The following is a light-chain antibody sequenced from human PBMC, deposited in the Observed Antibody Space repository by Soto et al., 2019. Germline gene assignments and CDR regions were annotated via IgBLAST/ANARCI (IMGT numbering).Light chain of an antibody. CDR2: GAS. CDR3: QQCGSSST. Sequence: TQSRAAPSYAPGERATLASRASQTFSNSFLSWFQQIPGQAPRLLIYGASMRATGIPDRFSGSGSGTDFTLTISRLEPEDFAVYYCQQCGSSSTFGQGTRLEIK. CDR1: QTFSNSF. J-gene: IGKJ5*01. V-gene: IGKV3-20*01.